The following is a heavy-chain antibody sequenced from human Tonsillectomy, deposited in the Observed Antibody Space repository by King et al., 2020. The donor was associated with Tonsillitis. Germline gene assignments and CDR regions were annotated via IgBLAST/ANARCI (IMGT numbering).Heavy chain of an antibody. J-gene: IGHJ6*02. CDR3: AKGHQLPDYYYYGMDV. CDR1: GFTFSSYA. CDR2: ISGSGGST. V-gene: IGHV3-23*04. D-gene: IGHD2-2*01. Sequence: VQLVESVGGLVQPGGSLKLSCAASGFTFSSYAMSCVRQAPGKGLEWVSAISGSGGSTYYPDSVKGRFTISRDNSKNTLYLQMNSLRAEDTAVYYCAKGHQLPDYYYYGMDVWGQGTTVTVSS.